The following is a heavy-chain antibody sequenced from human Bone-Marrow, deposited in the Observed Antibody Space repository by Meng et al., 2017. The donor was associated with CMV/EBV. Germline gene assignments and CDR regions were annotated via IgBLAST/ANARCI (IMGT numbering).Heavy chain of an antibody. J-gene: IGHJ4*02. CDR2: IRYDGSNK. V-gene: IGHV3-30*02. D-gene: IGHD5-18*01. CDR3: AKSGQLKAGDYFDY. CDR1: GFTFSSYE. Sequence: GGSLRLSCAASGFTFSSYEMHWVRQAPGKGLEWVAFIRYDGSNKYYADSVKGRFTISRDNSKNTLYLQMNSLRAEDTAVYYCAKSGQLKAGDYFDYWGQGTLVTVSS.